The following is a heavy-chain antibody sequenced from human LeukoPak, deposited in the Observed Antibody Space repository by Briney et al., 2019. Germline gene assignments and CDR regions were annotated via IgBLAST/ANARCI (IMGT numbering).Heavy chain of an antibody. D-gene: IGHD3-16*01. V-gene: IGHV4-61*02. CDR1: GGSISSGSYY. CDR2: IYTSGST. Sequence: SETPSLTCTVSGGSISSGSYYWSWIRQPAGKGLEWIGRIYTSGSTNYNPSLKSRVTISVDTSKNQFSLKLSSVTAADTAVYYCAGGYYYMDVWGKGTTVTISS. CDR3: AGGYYYMDV. J-gene: IGHJ6*03.